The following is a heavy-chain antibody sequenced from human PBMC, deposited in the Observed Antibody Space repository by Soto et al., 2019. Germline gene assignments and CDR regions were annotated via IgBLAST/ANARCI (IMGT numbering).Heavy chain of an antibody. V-gene: IGHV3-23*01. J-gene: IGHJ4*02. D-gene: IGHD3-10*01. CDR3: AKGRGGSGSLAPRVDF. Sequence: EVQLLESGGGLVQPGGSLRLSXAASXFXFXNYAXTWVRQAPGKGLEWVSAISGGGDTTSYADSVKGRFTVSRDGSKNTLYLQMSSLRAEDTALYYCAKGRGGSGSLAPRVDFWGQGTLVTVSS. CDR1: XFXFXNYA. CDR2: ISGGGDTT.